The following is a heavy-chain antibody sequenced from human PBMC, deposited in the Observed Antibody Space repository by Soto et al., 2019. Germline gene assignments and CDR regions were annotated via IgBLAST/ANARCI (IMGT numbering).Heavy chain of an antibody. V-gene: IGHV4-59*08. CDR2: VHHSWGS. D-gene: IGHD3-10*01. CDR1: GGSISSYY. J-gene: IGHJ6*02. Sequence: QVQLQESGPGLVKPSETLSLSCTVSGGSISSYYWSWFGQSPGKRMEWIGYVHHSWGSSYNPSLQSRIATSLTTSKSQFSLKVTSVTATDTAVYYCERQGFGPLHGLVDVWGQGTTVTVSS. CDR3: ERQGFGPLHGLVDV.